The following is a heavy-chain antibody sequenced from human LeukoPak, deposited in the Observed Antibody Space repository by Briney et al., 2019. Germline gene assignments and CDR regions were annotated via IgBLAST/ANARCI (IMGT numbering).Heavy chain of an antibody. D-gene: IGHD1-26*01. J-gene: IGHJ4*02. CDR3: AIAQSWDELFDS. V-gene: IGHV3-53*01. CDR2: ISINTDT. Sequence: GGSLTLSCAASGIAVIGSYMSWVRQPPGKGLEGVSFISINTDTFYADSVRGRFTISRDSSKNTLFLQMNSLRDEDSAVYYCAIAQSWDELFDSWGQGTLVTVSS. CDR1: GIAVIGSY.